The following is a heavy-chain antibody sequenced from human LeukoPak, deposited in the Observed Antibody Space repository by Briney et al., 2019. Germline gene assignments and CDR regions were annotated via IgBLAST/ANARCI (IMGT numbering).Heavy chain of an antibody. CDR2: IYYSGST. J-gene: IGHJ3*02. CDR3: ARNSYSGSYYRGAFDI. V-gene: IGHV4-59*01. D-gene: IGHD1-26*01. Sequence: SETLSLTCTVSGGSISSYYWSWIRQPPGKGLEWIGYIYYSGSTNYNPSLKSRVTISVDTSKNQFSLKLSSVTAADTAVYYCARNSYSGSYYRGAFDIWGQGTMVTVSS. CDR1: GGSISSYY.